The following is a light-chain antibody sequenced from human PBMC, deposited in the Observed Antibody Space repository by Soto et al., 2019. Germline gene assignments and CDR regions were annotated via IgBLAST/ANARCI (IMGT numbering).Light chain of an antibody. CDR3: LQANRVPLS. CDR2: AAS. Sequence: DIQMTQSPSSVSASVGYRVTITCRASHGIITNLAWYQQKPGKAPKLLIYAASSLQSGVPPRFSGSGSGTDFTLTISSLQPEDFAIYYCLQANRVPLSFGQGTRLEI. V-gene: IGKV1-12*01. J-gene: IGKJ5*01. CDR1: HGIITN.